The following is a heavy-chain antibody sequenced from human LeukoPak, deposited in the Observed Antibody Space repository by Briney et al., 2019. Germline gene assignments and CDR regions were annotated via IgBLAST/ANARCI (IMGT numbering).Heavy chain of an antibody. D-gene: IGHD5-12*01. J-gene: IGHJ4*02. V-gene: IGHV4-59*01. CDR1: GGSISSYY. CDR2: IYYSEST. Sequence: SETLSLTCTVSGGSISSYYWSWIRQPPGKGLEWIGYIYYSESTNYNPSLKSRVTISVDTSKNQFSLKLSSVTAADTAVYYCARATAGYAPFDSWGQGTLVTVSS. CDR3: ARATAGYAPFDS.